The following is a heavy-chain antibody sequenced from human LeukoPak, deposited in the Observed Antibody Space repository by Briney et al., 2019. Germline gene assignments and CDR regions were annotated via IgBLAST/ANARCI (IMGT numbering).Heavy chain of an antibody. CDR3: ALLTVVSDFDY. V-gene: IGHV3-48*03. Sequence: GGSLRLSCVVSRFPFSIYEMNWVRQAPGKGLEWVSNIHSSGTVKYYSDSVKGRFPISRDNAKSSLYLQMNSLRVEDTAVHYCALLTVVSDFDYWGQGALVTVSS. J-gene: IGHJ4*02. CDR2: IHSSGTVK. CDR1: RFPFSIYE. D-gene: IGHD3-22*01.